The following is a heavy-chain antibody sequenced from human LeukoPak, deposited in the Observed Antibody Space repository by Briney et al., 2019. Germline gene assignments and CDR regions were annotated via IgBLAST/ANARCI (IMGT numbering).Heavy chain of an antibody. CDR1: GFTFSSCG. CDR3: AKVLHQSSPFDY. J-gene: IGHJ4*02. D-gene: IGHD2-2*01. V-gene: IGHV3-23*01. CDR2: ISGSGGST. Sequence: GGSLRLSCAASGFTFSSCGMSWVRQAPGKGLEWVSAISGSGGSTYYADSVKGRFTISRDNSKNTLYLQMNSLRAEDTAVYYCAKVLHQSSPFDYWGQGTLVTVSS.